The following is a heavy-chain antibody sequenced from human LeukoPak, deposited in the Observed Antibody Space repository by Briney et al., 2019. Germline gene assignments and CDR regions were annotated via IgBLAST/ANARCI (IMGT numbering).Heavy chain of an antibody. D-gene: IGHD3-16*01. J-gene: IGHJ4*02. Sequence: GGSLRLSCAASGFTFSSYAVSWVRQAPGKGLEWVSAISGSGGSTYYADSVKGRFTTSRDNSKNTLYLQMNSLRAEDTAVYYCAKYREKGDDYVWGSNFDYWGQGTLVTVSS. CDR2: ISGSGGST. CDR3: AKYREKGDDYVWGSNFDY. CDR1: GFTFSSYA. V-gene: IGHV3-23*01.